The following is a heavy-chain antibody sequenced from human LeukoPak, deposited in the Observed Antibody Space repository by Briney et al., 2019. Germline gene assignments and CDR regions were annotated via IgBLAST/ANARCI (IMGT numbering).Heavy chain of an antibody. CDR2: LRSDGWST. D-gene: IGHD4/OR15-4a*01. CDR1: GITFTGNW. V-gene: IGHV3-74*03. J-gene: IGHJ4*02. CDR3: APIGAGY. Sequence: GGSLRLSCAASGITFTGNWHWVRQAPGKGLVWVSRLRSDGWSTTYAASVKGRFTISRDSAKNTLYLQMNSLRVEDTAVYYCAPIGAGYWGQGTLVTVSS.